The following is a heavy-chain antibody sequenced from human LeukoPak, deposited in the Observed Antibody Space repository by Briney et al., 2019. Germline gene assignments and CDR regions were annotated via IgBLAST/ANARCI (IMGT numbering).Heavy chain of an antibody. Sequence: PGGSLSLSRAASGFTLRYYRLSRVRQPEGQGMAWVANIKQAGCVKYYVDSVQGRFTISRDNAENSVYLQMNSLRVEDTAMYYCARVTSGGCSCSSCSFDYWGQGTLVTVSS. CDR2: IKQAGCVK. V-gene: IGHV3-7*03. CDR1: GFTLRYYR. D-gene: IGHD2-2*01. CDR3: ARVTSGGCSCSSCSFDY. J-gene: IGHJ4*02.